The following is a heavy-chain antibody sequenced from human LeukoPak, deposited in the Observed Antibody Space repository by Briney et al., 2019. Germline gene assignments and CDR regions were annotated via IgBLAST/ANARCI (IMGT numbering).Heavy chain of an antibody. CDR3: ARDRLIGSGSYYSY. CDR1: GGTFSSYA. J-gene: IGHJ4*02. V-gene: IGHV1-69*05. D-gene: IGHD3-10*01. CDR2: IIPIFGTA. Sequence: GASVKVSCKASGGTFSSYAISWVRQAPRQGLEWMGRIIPIFGTANYAQKFQGRVTITTDESTSTAYMELSSLRSEDTAVYYCARDRLIGSGSYYSYWGQGTLVTVSS.